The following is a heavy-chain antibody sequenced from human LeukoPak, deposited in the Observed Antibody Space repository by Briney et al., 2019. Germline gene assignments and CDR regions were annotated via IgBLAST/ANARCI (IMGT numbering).Heavy chain of an antibody. CDR3: ARGVLSGYFDY. V-gene: IGHV4-31*03. CDR1: GGSISSGGYY. CDR2: IYYSGCT. Sequence: SQTLSLTCTVSGGSISSGGYYWSWIRQHPGKGLEWIGYIYYSGCTYYNPSLKSRVTISVDTSKNQFSLKLSSVTAADTAVYYCARGVLSGYFDYWGQGTLVTVSS. J-gene: IGHJ4*02. D-gene: IGHD3-10*01.